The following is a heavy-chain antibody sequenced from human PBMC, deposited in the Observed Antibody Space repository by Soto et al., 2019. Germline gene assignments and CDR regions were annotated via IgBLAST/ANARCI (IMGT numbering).Heavy chain of an antibody. CDR1: GYSFTSYW. V-gene: IGHV5-51*01. J-gene: IGHJ6*02. CDR2: IYPGDSDT. D-gene: IGHD1-20*01. CDR3: ARSDNSVKSYYYYYGIDG. Sequence: GESLKISCKGSGYSFTSYWIGWVRQMPGKGLEWMGIIYPGDSDTRYSPSFQGQVTISADNSISTAYLQWSSLKASDTAMYYCARSDNSVKSYYYYYGIDGRDQDTTVRVAS.